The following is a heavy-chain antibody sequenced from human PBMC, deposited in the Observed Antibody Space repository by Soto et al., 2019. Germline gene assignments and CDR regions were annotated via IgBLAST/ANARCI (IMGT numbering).Heavy chain of an antibody. D-gene: IGHD6-13*01. J-gene: IGHJ6*02. CDR1: GFAFSTYA. Sequence: GGSLRLSCAASGFAFSTYAITWGRQAPGKGLEWVSVISGSGGSSYYADSVKGRFTISRDNSKNTLFLQMNGLRAEDTAVYYCAKVTKRAAAGRYEYYKYGMDVWGQGTTVTVSS. V-gene: IGHV3-23*01. CDR2: ISGSGGSS. CDR3: AKVTKRAAAGRYEYYKYGMDV.